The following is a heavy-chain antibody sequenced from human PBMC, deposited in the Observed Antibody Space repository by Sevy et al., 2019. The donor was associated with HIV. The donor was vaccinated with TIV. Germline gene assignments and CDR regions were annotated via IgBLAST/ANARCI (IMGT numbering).Heavy chain of an antibody. J-gene: IGHJ6*03. V-gene: IGHV4-59*01. D-gene: IGHD3-16*02. CDR2: IYYSGST. CDR1: GGSISSYY. CDR3: ARAPDLVELSSHMDV. Sequence: SETLSLTCTVSGGSISSYYWSWIRQPPGKGLEWIGYIYYSGSTNYNPSLKSRVTISVDTSKNQFSLKLSSVTAADTAVYYCARAPDLVELSSHMDVWGKGTTVTVSS.